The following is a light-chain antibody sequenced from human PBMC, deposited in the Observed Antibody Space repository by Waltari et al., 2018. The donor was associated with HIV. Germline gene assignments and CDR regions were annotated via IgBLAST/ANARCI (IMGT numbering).Light chain of an antibody. V-gene: IGLV2-14*01. CDR1: PSLLYISNS. CDR2: DDH. J-gene: IGLJ2*01. Sequence: QSALAQPASVSGSLGQSISISCVETPSLLYISNSVSWFKHRPGEAPNLLIFDDHRRPSGIPSRFSGSRSGNRASLIISGLRADDEAEYFCSAYLSGGTLVFGGGTRVTVL. CDR3: SAYLSGGTLV.